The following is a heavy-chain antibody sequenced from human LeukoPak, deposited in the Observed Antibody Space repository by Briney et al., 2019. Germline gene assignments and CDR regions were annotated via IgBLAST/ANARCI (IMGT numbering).Heavy chain of an antibody. CDR2: ISSGGNT. CDR1: GFTVSSNS. J-gene: IGHJ4*02. Sequence: GGSLRLSCKVSGFTVSSNSWSWVRQAPGKGLEWVSFISSGGNTDHSDSVKGRFTISRDNSKNTLYLQMNSLRAEDTAIYYCARRAGEYSHPYDYWGQGTLVTVSS. CDR3: ARRAGEYSHPYDY. D-gene: IGHD2-15*01. V-gene: IGHV3-53*01.